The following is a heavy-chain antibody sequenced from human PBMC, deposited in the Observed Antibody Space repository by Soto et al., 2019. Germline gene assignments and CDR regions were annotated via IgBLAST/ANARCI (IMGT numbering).Heavy chain of an antibody. J-gene: IGHJ6*02. Sequence: ASVKVSCKASGYRFTSYGIGWVRQAPGQGLEWLGWISAYDGNTKYAQILQGRVFMTTDTSTKTAYMELRSLRSDDTAVYYCARGGYYDSSGSRNYYYYGMNVWGQGTSVTVSS. CDR2: ISAYDGNT. V-gene: IGHV1-18*01. CDR3: ARGGYYDSSGSRNYYYYGMNV. D-gene: IGHD3-22*01. CDR1: GYRFTSYG.